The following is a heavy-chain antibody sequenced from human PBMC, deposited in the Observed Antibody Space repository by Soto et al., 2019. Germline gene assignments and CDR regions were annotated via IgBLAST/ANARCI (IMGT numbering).Heavy chain of an antibody. D-gene: IGHD3-22*01. Sequence: GASVKVSCKASGYTFTSYGISWVRQAPGQGLEWMGWISAYNGNTNYAQKLQGRVTMTTDTSTSTAYMELRSLRSDDTAEYYCARDQTHYYDSSGYYGRYHYFDYWGQGTLVTVSS. CDR1: GYTFTSYG. CDR3: ARDQTHYYDSSGYYGRYHYFDY. CDR2: ISAYNGNT. J-gene: IGHJ4*02. V-gene: IGHV1-18*01.